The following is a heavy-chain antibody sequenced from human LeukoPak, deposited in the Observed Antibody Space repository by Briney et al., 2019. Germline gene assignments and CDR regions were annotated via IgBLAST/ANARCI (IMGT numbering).Heavy chain of an antibody. CDR3: RKNRHGQQYADAFEI. Sequence: GGSLRLSCGPHGFALWICHMHWLRQAPGKGLEWVAFIRYDGSDKYYVDSVKGRFIISRDNSNNILYLQMNSLTADDTALYYCRKNRHGQQYADAFEICGQGTMV. D-gene: IGHD5-24*01. CDR1: GFALWICH. J-gene: IGHJ3*02. V-gene: IGHV3-30*02. CDR2: IRYDGSDK.